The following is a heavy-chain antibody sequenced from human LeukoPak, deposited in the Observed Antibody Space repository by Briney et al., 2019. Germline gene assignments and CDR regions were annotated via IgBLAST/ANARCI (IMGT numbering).Heavy chain of an antibody. J-gene: IGHJ5*02. Sequence: GASVKVSCKASGYTFTSYAMHWVRQAPGQRLEWMGWINAGNGNTKYSQKFQGRVTITRDTSASTAYMELSSLRSEDTAVYYCATDRYCSSTSCYTRNWFDPWGQGTLVTVSS. V-gene: IGHV1-3*01. CDR3: ATDRYCSSTSCYTRNWFDP. D-gene: IGHD2-2*02. CDR2: INAGNGNT. CDR1: GYTFTSYA.